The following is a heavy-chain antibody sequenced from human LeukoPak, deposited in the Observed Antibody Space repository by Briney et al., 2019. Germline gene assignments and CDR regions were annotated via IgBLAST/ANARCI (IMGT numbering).Heavy chain of an antibody. D-gene: IGHD3-16*01. CDR3: AKDQMMETGGLDY. J-gene: IGHJ4*02. CDR2: ISVGGST. Sequence: GGTLRLSCAASGFTFRSYGMSWVRQAPGKGLEWVSVISVGGSTYYADSVKGRFTISRDNSKNTVYLQMNSLRAEDTAVYYCAKDQMMETGGLDYWGQGVLVTVSS. CDR1: GFTFRSYG. V-gene: IGHV3-23*01.